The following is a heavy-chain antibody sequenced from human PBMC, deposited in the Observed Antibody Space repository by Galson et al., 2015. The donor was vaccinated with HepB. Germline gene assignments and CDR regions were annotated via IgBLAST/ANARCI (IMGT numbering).Heavy chain of an antibody. CDR3: ALGTVIGHLPYYGEAV. J-gene: IGHJ6*02. V-gene: IGHV5-51*01. CDR1: GYSFTNYW. Sequence: QSGAEVKKPGESLKISCEGAGYSFTNYWIAWVRQMPGKGLEWMGIVYPGDSETRYSPSFQGQVTISADKSITTAYLQWSSLKASVIAMYYGALGTVIGHLPYYGEAVWGHGTTVVVSS. CDR2: VYPGDSET. D-gene: IGHD4-11*01.